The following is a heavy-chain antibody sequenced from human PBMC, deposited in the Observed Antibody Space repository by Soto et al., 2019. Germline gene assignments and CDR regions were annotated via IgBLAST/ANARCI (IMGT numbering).Heavy chain of an antibody. CDR2: IWYDGSNK. D-gene: IGHD3-9*01. CDR1: GFTFSSYG. J-gene: IGHJ3*02. V-gene: IGHV3-33*01. Sequence: QVQLVESGGGVVQPGRSLRLSCAASGFTFSSYGMHWVRQAPGKGLEWVAVIWYDGSNKYYADSVKGRFTISRDNSKNTRFLQMNTLRSEDRAVFYWAGYFDWLLDDAAFDIRGKGTMVPVSS. CDR3: AGYFDWLLDDAAFDI.